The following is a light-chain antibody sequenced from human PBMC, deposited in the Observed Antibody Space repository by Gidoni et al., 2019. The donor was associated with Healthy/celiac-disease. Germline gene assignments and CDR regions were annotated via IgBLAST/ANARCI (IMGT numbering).Light chain of an antibody. CDR3: CSYAGSSTNWV. CDR2: EGS. Sequence: PGQSITISCTGTSSDVGSYNLVSWYQQHPGKAPKLMIYEGSKRPSGVSNRFSGSKSGNTASLTISGLQAEDEADYYCCSYAGSSTNWVFGGGTKLTVL. V-gene: IGLV2-23*01. CDR1: SSDVGSYNL. J-gene: IGLJ3*02.